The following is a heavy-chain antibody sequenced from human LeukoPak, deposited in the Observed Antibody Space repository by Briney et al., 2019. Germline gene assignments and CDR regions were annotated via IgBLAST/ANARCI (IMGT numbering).Heavy chain of an antibody. D-gene: IGHD2-15*01. CDR1: GFNFANRA. J-gene: IGHJ4*02. Sequence: GGSLRLSCAASGFNFANRAMSWVRQTAGKGLEWVSAISGGGDITYYADSVKGRFTISRDNSKDTLFLQMHSLRPGDTAVYYCVREDTPAAANYWGQGTLVTISS. CDR2: ISGGGDIT. CDR3: VREDTPAAANY. V-gene: IGHV3-23*01.